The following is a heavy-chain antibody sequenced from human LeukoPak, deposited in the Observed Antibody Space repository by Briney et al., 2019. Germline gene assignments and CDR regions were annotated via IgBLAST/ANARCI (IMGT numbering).Heavy chain of an antibody. CDR1: GFTFSSFG. CDR3: ARGTIIPYNWFDP. Sequence: GRSLRLSCAASGFTFSSFGMHWVRQAPGKGLEWVSSISSSSGYIYYADSVKGRFTISRDNAKNSLYLQMNSLRVEDTAVYYCARGTIIPYNWFDPWDQGTLVTVSS. J-gene: IGHJ5*02. CDR2: ISSSSGYI. V-gene: IGHV3-21*06. D-gene: IGHD3-3*01.